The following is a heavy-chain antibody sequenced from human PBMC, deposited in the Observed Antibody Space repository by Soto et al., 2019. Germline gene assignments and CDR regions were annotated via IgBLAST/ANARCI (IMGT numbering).Heavy chain of an antibody. CDR2: ISRGADDT. Sequence: EVPLLESGGGLVQPGGSLRLSCAASGFTFHIYPMTWVRQTPGKGLEWVSTISRGADDTQYAESVKGRFTLTRDDSKKTLYLQLNGLRAEDTAVYYCARRGERWLPEDYWGQGTLVTVSS. J-gene: IGHJ4*02. D-gene: IGHD6-19*01. V-gene: IGHV3-23*01. CDR3: ARRGERWLPEDY. CDR1: GFTFHIYP.